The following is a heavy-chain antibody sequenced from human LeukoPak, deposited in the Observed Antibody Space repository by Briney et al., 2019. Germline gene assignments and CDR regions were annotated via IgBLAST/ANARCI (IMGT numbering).Heavy chain of an antibody. V-gene: IGHV4-59*01. CDR3: ARLLRYHDTSGYQFFDF. Sequence: KPSETLSLTCTVSGGSINGYYWSWIRQSPGKGLEGLGYLYYGGGTNYNPSLKSRLTISVDTSKNLFSLKLTSVTAADTAVYYCARLLRYHDTSGYQFFDFWGQGALVTVSS. CDR1: GGSINGYY. D-gene: IGHD3-22*01. J-gene: IGHJ4*02. CDR2: LYYGGGT.